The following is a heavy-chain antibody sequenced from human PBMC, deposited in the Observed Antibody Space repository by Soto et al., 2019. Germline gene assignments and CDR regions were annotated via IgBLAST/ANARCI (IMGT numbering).Heavy chain of an antibody. Sequence: EVQLLESGGGLVQPGGSLRLSFAASGFTFSSYAMSWVRQAPGKGLEWVSAISGSGGSSYFADSVKGRFTISRDNSKSTLYLQMNSLRADDTAVYYCAKEAGYSYGYDGMDVWGQGTTVTVSS. CDR1: GFTFSSYA. CDR3: AKEAGYSYGYDGMDV. V-gene: IGHV3-23*01. CDR2: ISGSGGSS. D-gene: IGHD5-18*01. J-gene: IGHJ6*02.